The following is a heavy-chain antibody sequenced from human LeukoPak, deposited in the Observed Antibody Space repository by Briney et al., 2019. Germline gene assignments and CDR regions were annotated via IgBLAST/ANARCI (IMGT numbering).Heavy chain of an antibody. CDR2: IWYDGSNK. J-gene: IGHJ5*02. CDR1: GFTFSSYG. CDR3: ARDHPIPMVRGVTNWFDP. V-gene: IGHV3-33*01. Sequence: GGSLRLSCAASGFTFSSYGMHWVRQAPGKGLEWVAVIWYDGSNKYYADSVKGRFTISRDNSKNTLYLQMNSLRGEDTAVYYCARDHPIPMVRGVTNWFDPWGQGTLVTVSS. D-gene: IGHD3-10*01.